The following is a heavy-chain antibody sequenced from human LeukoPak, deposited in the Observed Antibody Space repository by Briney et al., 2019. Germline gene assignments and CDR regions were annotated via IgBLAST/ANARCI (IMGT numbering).Heavy chain of an antibody. CDR3: ARGSQGYCSGGSCYKKTLAVTTFDY. V-gene: IGHV4-34*01. J-gene: IGHJ4*02. Sequence: PSETLSLTCAVYGGSFSGYYWSWIRQPPGKGLEWIGEINHSGSTNYNPSLKSRVTISVDTSKNQFSLKLSSVTATDTAVYYCARGSQGYCSGGSCYKKTLAVTTFDYWGQGTLATVSS. CDR1: GGSFSGYY. CDR2: INHSGST. D-gene: IGHD2-15*01.